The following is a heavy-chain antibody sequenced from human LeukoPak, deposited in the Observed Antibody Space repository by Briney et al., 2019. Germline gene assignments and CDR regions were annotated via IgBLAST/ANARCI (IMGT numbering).Heavy chain of an antibody. V-gene: IGHV1-3*01. D-gene: IGHD2-15*01. CDR1: GYTFTSYA. J-gene: IGHJ5*02. CDR2: INAGNGNT. Sequence: ASVKVSCKASGYTFTSYAMHWVRQAPGQRLEWMGWINAGNGNTKYSQKFQGRVTMTTDTSTSTAYMELRSLRSDDTAVYYCARVSDIVVVVAATDNWFDPWGQGTLVTVSS. CDR3: ARVSDIVVVVAATDNWFDP.